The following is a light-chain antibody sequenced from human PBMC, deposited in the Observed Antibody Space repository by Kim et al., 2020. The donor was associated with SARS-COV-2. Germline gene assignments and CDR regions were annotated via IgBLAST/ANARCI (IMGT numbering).Light chain of an antibody. CDR2: KAS. J-gene: IGKJ1*01. V-gene: IGKV1-5*03. Sequence: DIQMTQSPSTLSASVGDRVTITCRASQSISSWLAWYQQKPGKAPKLLIYKASSLESGLPSRFSGSGSGTEFTLTISSLQPDDFATYYYQQYNSYSTFGQGTKVDIK. CDR3: QQYNSYST. CDR1: QSISSW.